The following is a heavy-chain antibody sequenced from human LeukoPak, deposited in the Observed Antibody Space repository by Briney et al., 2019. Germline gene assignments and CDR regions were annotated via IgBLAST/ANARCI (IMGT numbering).Heavy chain of an antibody. D-gene: IGHD3-10*01. CDR3: ASCWEDGSGSLFLGWFDP. CDR2: IIPIFGTA. V-gene: IGHV1-69*06. CDR1: GGTFSSYA. Sequence: SVKVSCKASGGTFSSYAISWVRQAPGQGLEWMGGIIPIFGTANYAQKFQGRVTITADKSTSTAYMELSSLRSEDTAVYYCASCWEDGSGSLFLGWFDPWGRGTLVTVSS. J-gene: IGHJ5*02.